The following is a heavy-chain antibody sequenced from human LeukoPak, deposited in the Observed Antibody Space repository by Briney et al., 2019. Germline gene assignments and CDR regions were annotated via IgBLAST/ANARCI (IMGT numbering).Heavy chain of an antibody. CDR1: GFTFSSYG. J-gene: IGHJ4*02. D-gene: IGHD6-13*01. CDR3: AKCMLAYSSSWYQGWYFDY. Sequence: GGSLRLSCAASGFTFSSYGMHWVRQAPGKGLEWVAFIRYDGSNKYYADSVKGRFTISRDNSKNTLYLQMNSLRAEDTAVYYCAKCMLAYSSSWYQGWYFDYWGQGTLVTVSS. V-gene: IGHV3-30*02. CDR2: IRYDGSNK.